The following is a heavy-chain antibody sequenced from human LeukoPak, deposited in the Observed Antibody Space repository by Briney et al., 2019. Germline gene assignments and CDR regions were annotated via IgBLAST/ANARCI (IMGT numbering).Heavy chain of an antibody. Sequence: SETLSLTCAVYGGSFSGYYWSWIRQPPGKGLEWIGEINHSGSTNYNPSLKSRVTISVDTSKNQFSLKLSSVTPEDTAVYYCAREGKGDAFDIWGQGTMVTVSS. D-gene: IGHD3-10*01. CDR1: GGSFSGYY. V-gene: IGHV4-34*01. CDR3: AREGKGDAFDI. CDR2: INHSGST. J-gene: IGHJ3*02.